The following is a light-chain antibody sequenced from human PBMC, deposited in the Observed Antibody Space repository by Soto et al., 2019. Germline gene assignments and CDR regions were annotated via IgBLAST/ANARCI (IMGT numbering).Light chain of an antibody. CDR2: QDS. CDR3: QAWDSSTFYVV. J-gene: IGLJ2*01. CDR1: KLGDKY. V-gene: IGLV3-1*01. Sequence: SYELTQPPSVSVSPGQTASITCSGDKLGDKYACWYQQKPGQSPVLVIYQDSKRPSGIPERFSGSNSGNTATLTISGTQAMDEADYYCQAWDSSTFYVVFGGGTKLTVL.